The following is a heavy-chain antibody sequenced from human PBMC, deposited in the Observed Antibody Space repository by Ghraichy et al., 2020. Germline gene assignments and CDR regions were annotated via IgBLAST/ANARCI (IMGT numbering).Heavy chain of an antibody. Sequence: AVISYDGSNKYYADSVKGRFTISRDNSKNTLYLQMNGLRSEDTAVYYCAISPQYITMIVVVIKNWFDPWGQGTLVTVSS. V-gene: IGHV3-30*03. J-gene: IGHJ5*02. D-gene: IGHD3-22*01. CDR2: ISYDGSNK. CDR3: AISPQYITMIVVVIKNWFDP.